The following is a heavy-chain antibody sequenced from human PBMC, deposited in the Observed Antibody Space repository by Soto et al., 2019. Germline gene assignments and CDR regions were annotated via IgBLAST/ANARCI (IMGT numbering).Heavy chain of an antibody. Sequence: EVKLLESGGGLVQPGGSLRLSCAASGFTFSSYAMSWVRQAPGKGLEWVSAISGSGGSTYYADSVKGRFTISRDNSKNTLYLQMNSLRAEDTAVYYCAKGGYYGDYEYYFDYWGQGTLVTVSS. J-gene: IGHJ4*02. V-gene: IGHV3-23*01. D-gene: IGHD4-17*01. CDR1: GFTFSSYA. CDR3: AKGGYYGDYEYYFDY. CDR2: ISGSGGST.